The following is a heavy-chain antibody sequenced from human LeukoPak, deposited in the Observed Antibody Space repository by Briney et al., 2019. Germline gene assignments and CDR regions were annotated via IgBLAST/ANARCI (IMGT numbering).Heavy chain of an antibody. Sequence: SETLSLTCTVSGGSISNTNYYWAWIRQPPGRGLEWIGSIYYTGTTFDNPSLKSRVTLSVDTSKNQFSLKLSSVTAADTAVYYCARQVEQWLVPGVVYYFDYWGQGTLVTVSS. J-gene: IGHJ4*02. CDR1: GGSISNTNYY. CDR3: ARQVEQWLVPGVVYYFDY. D-gene: IGHD6-19*01. CDR2: IYYTGTT. V-gene: IGHV4-39*01.